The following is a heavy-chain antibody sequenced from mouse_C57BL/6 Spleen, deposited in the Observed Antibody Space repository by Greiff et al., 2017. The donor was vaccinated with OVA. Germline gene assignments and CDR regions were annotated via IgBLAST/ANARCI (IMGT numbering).Heavy chain of an antibody. Sequence: EVHLVESGAELVRPGASVKLSCTASGFNIKDDYMHWVKQRPEQGLEWIGWIDPENGDTEYASKFQGKATITADTSSNTAYLQLSSLTSEDTAVYYCYYGSFYWGQGTTLTVSS. D-gene: IGHD1-1*01. CDR1: GFNIKDDY. CDR2: IDPENGDT. V-gene: IGHV14-4*01. J-gene: IGHJ2*01. CDR3: YYGSFY.